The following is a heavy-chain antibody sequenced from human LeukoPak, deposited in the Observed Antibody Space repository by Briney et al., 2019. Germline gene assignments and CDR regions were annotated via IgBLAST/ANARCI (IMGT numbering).Heavy chain of an antibody. CDR2: IKPNNGVT. CDR3: ARVTGGGNFDY. D-gene: IGHD4-23*01. V-gene: IGHV1-2*02. CDR1: GYTFTGYY. J-gene: IGHJ4*02. Sequence: GASVKVSCKASGYTFTGYYIHWVRQAPGQNLEWMGWIKPNNGVTNYAQKFQGRVTMTRDTSISTAYMELSSLRSDDTAVYYCARVTGGGNFDYWGQGTLVTVSS.